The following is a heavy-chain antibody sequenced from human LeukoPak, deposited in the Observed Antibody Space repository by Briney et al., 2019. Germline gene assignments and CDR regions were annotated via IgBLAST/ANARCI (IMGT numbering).Heavy chain of an antibody. CDR3: AKDFSYYDSSGSGPDY. V-gene: IGHV3-33*06. CDR2: IWYDGSKK. Sequence: GGXLRLSCAASGFTFSSYGMHWVRQAPGKGLEGVAVIWYDGSKKYYAESVKGRFTISRDNSKNRLYMQMNRQRAYDTAVYYCAKDFSYYDSSGSGPDYWGQGTLVTVSS. D-gene: IGHD3-22*01. CDR1: GFTFSSYG. J-gene: IGHJ4*02.